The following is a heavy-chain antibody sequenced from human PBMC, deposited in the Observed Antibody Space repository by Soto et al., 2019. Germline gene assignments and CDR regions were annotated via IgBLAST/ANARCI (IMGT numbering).Heavy chain of an antibody. J-gene: IGHJ5*02. Sequence: SVEVSCKASGGTFSSYAISWVRQAPGQGLEWMGGIIPIFGTANYAQKFQGRVTITADKSTSTAYMELSSLRSEDTAVYYCARDQSGYSSGWFDPWGQGTLVTVSS. CDR1: GGTFSSYA. D-gene: IGHD6-19*01. CDR2: IIPIFGTA. CDR3: ARDQSGYSSGWFDP. V-gene: IGHV1-69*06.